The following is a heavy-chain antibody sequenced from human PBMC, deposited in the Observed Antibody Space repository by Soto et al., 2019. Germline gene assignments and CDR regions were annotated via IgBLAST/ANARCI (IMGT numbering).Heavy chain of an antibody. D-gene: IGHD6-13*01. CDR2: IYWDDDK. Sequence: QITLKESGPTLVKPTETLTLTCTFSGFSLSTSGVGVGWIRQPPGKALEWLALIYWDDDKRYSPSLKSRLTVPKDTSKNQVVITMTNMDAVDTATYYCAHRPAAAAGTPSFDYWGQGTLVTVSS. V-gene: IGHV2-5*02. CDR1: GFSLSTSGVG. CDR3: AHRPAAAAGTPSFDY. J-gene: IGHJ4*02.